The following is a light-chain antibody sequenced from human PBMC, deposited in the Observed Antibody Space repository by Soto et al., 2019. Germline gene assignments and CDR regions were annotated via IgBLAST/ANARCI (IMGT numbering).Light chain of an antibody. CDR2: SND. Sequence: QSVLTQPPSASGTPGQRVTISCSGSSSNIGSNTVNWYQQLPGTAPKLLIYSNDQRPSWVPDRFSGSESGTSASLAISGLQSEDEADYYCAAWDDSLNGWVFGGGTKLTVL. V-gene: IGLV1-44*01. CDR1: SSNIGSNT. CDR3: AAWDDSLNGWV. J-gene: IGLJ3*02.